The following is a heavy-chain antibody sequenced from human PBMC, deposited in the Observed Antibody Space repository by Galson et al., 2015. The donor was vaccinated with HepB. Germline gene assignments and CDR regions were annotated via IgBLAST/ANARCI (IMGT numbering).Heavy chain of an antibody. CDR3: ARVVSSSSWNNDDEYLQH. CDR2: IYYSGST. D-gene: IGHD6-13*01. CDR1: GGSISSYY. J-gene: IGHJ1*01. Sequence: QVQLQESGPGLVKPSETLSLTCTVSGGSISSYYWSWIRQPPGKGLEWIGYIYYSGSTNYNPSLKSRVTISVDTSKNQFSLKLSSVTAADTAVYYCARVVSSSSWNNDDEYLQHWGQGTLVTVSS. V-gene: IGHV4-59*01.